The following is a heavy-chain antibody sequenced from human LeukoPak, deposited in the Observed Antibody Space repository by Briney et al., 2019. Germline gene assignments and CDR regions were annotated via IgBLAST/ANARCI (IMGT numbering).Heavy chain of an antibody. D-gene: IGHD4-17*01. J-gene: IGHJ4*02. V-gene: IGHV3-30*04. Sequence: GGSLRLSCAASGFTFSRYSMHWVRQAPGKGLEWVAVIPYDGSNKYYADSVKDRFTISRDNSKNTLYLQMNSLRAEDTAVYYCAKARSTVTTTGGGFDYWGQGTLVTVSS. CDR3: AKARSTVTTTGGGFDY. CDR1: GFTFSRYS. CDR2: IPYDGSNK.